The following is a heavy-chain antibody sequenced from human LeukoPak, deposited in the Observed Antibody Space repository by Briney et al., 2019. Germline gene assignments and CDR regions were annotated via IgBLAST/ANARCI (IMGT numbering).Heavy chain of an antibody. CDR2: IYYSGST. D-gene: IGHD1-26*01. Sequence: PSETLSLTCTVSGGSISSYYWSWIRQPPGKGLEWIGYIYYSGSTNYNPSLKSRVTMSVDTSKNQFSLKLSSVTAADTAVYYCARNGGSGTYYDGSFDYWGQGTLVTVSS. J-gene: IGHJ4*02. CDR3: ARNGGSGTYYDGSFDY. CDR1: GGSISSYY. V-gene: IGHV4-59*12.